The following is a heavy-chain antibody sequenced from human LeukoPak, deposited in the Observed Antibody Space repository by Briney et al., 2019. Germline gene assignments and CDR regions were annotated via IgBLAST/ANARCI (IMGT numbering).Heavy chain of an antibody. CDR1: GFTFSRSA. D-gene: IGHD1-26*01. CDR2: ITSKPNNYAT. Sequence: TGGSLKLSCAASGFTFSRSALHWVRQASGKGLEWVGRITSKPNNYATAYAASVKGSFTISRDDSKNTAYLQMNSLKTEDTAVYYCSRWELGTTSPFDYWGQGTLVTVSS. CDR3: SRWELGTTSPFDY. J-gene: IGHJ4*02. V-gene: IGHV3-73*01.